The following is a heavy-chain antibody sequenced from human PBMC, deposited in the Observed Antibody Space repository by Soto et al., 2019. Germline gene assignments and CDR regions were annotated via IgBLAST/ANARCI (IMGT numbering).Heavy chain of an antibody. CDR2: IYYSGST. CDR1: GGSISSGGYY. V-gene: IGHV4-31*03. J-gene: IGHJ4*02. CDR3: ARDSGSSGYMFGY. D-gene: IGHD3-22*01. Sequence: SETLSLTCTVSGGSISSGGYYWSWIRQHPGKGLEWIGYIYYSGSTYYNPSLKSRVTISVDTSKNQFSLKLSSVTAADTAVYYCARDSGSSGYMFGYWGQGTLVTVSS.